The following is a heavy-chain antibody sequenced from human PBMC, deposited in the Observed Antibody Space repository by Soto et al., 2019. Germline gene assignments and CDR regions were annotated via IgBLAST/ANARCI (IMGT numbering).Heavy chain of an antibody. V-gene: IGHV3-23*01. CDR2: ISGSGSFT. Sequence: EVQLLESGGGLVQPGGSLRLSCAASGFTFSSYAMSWVRQAPGKGLEWVSAISGSGSFTYYADSVKGRFNISRDNAKNTVYLQMSSRRAEDTAVYYCAEEGLVGGTLRWFGPWGQGTLVTVSS. J-gene: IGHJ5*02. D-gene: IGHD2-8*02. CDR1: GFTFSSYA. CDR3: AEEGLVGGTLRWFGP.